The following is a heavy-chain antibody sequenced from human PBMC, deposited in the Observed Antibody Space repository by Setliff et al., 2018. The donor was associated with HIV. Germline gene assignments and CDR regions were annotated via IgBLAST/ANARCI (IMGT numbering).Heavy chain of an antibody. CDR1: GFTFSGYP. CDR2: ISNSSPGNT. Sequence: PGGSLRLSCAASGFTFSGYPMTWVRQAPGKGLEWVSAISNSSPGNTYSADSVRGRFTISRDAARNTVYLQMNSLRAEDTAVYYCARDLPLSGREGEFDYWGQGTQVTVSS. J-gene: IGHJ4*02. CDR3: ARDLPLSGREGEFDY. V-gene: IGHV3-23*01. D-gene: IGHD6-19*01.